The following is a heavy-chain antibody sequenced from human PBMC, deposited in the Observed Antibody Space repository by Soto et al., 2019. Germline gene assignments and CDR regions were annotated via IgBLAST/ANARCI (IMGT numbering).Heavy chain of an antibody. V-gene: IGHV1-18*01. CDR2: ISAYNGNT. CDR1: GYTFTSYG. Sequence: GASVKVSCKASGYTFTSYGISWVRQAPGQGLEWMGWISAYNGNTNYAQKLQGRVTMTTDTSTSTAYMELRSLRSDDTAVYYCARGYCSGGSCYSGYYQHWGQGTLVTVSS. D-gene: IGHD2-15*01. CDR3: ARGYCSGGSCYSGYYQH. J-gene: IGHJ1*01.